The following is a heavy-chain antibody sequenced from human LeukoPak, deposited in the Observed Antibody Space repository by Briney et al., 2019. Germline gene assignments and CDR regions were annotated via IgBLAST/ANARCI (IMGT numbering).Heavy chain of an antibody. CDR1: GGTFSSYA. J-gene: IGHJ4*02. D-gene: IGHD6-13*01. CDR2: IIPIFGTA. Sequence: ASVKVSCKASGGTFSSYAISWVRQAPGQGLEWMGGIIPIFGTANYAQKFQGRVTMTRDTSTSTVYMELSSLRSEDTAVYYCARDSPYSSSCFDYWGQGTLVTVSS. V-gene: IGHV1-69*05. CDR3: ARDSPYSSSCFDY.